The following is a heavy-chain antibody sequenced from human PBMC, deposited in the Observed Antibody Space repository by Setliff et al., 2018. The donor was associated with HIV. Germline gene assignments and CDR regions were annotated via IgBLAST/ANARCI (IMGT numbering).Heavy chain of an antibody. Sequence: SETLSLTCTVSDSGTYYWSWIRQPAGKGLEWIVRVSSRVDTNYNPYLKSRVTMSVDTSKNQFSLKLTSVTASDTAVYYCARAAAGNTGPFDLWGQGSPVTVSS. CDR1: DSGTYY. D-gene: IGHD4-17*01. J-gene: IGHJ4*02. CDR3: ARAAAGNTGPFDL. CDR2: VSSRVDT. V-gene: IGHV4-4*07.